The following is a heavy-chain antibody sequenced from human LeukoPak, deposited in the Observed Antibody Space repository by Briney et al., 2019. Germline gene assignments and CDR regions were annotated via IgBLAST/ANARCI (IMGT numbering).Heavy chain of an antibody. CDR2: IYYSGST. J-gene: IGHJ4*02. Sequence: SETLSLTCTVSGGSISSYYWSWIRQPPGKGLEWIGYIYYSGSTNYSPSLKSRVTISVDTSKNQFSLKLSSVTAADTAVYYCARDGGGYYFDYWGQGTLVTVSS. D-gene: IGHD3-22*01. CDR1: GGSISSYY. CDR3: ARDGGGYYFDY. V-gene: IGHV4-59*01.